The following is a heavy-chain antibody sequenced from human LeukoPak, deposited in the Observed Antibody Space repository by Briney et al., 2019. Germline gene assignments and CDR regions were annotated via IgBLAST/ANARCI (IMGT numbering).Heavy chain of an antibody. CDR2: INPSGTIT. J-gene: IGHJ4*02. D-gene: IGHD6-13*01. Sequence: ASVRVSCKASGITFTSYYIHWVRQAPGRGLEWMGKINPSGTITTYAPKYQGRVTVTKDTSTNTVYMELSSLRSDDTAVYYCALIAPPHNWGQGTLVAVSS. CDR3: ALIAPPHN. V-gene: IGHV1-46*01. CDR1: GITFTSYY.